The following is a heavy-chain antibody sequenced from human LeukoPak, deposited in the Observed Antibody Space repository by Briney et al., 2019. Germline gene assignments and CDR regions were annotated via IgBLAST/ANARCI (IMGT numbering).Heavy chain of an antibody. Sequence: SQTLSLTCAVSGDSISSGPYYWTCNRQHPGKGLEWISYIYYSGTTYYNPSLKSRATISIDTSKNHFSLKLRSVTAADTAVYYCARATSAPPVRGVIIPPPFFDPWGQGTLVTVSS. CDR3: ARATSAPPVRGVIIPPPFFDP. D-gene: IGHD3-10*01. CDR2: IYYSGTT. J-gene: IGHJ5*02. V-gene: IGHV4-31*11. CDR1: GDSISSGPYY.